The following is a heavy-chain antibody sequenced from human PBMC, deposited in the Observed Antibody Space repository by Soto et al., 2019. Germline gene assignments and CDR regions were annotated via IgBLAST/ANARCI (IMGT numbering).Heavy chain of an antibody. CDR3: ATCQLGEYYYAMDI. J-gene: IGHJ6*02. Sequence: SETLSLTCGVSWDSITTYKWWTLGPPTPGKGLEWIGEIYDSGNTRYNPSLKSRVTISKDTSKNELSLKLNSVTVADTAVYYCATCQLGEYYYAMDIWGQGTTVTVSS. D-gene: IGHD7-27*01. CDR2: IYDSGNT. V-gene: IGHV4-4*02. CDR1: WDSITTYKW.